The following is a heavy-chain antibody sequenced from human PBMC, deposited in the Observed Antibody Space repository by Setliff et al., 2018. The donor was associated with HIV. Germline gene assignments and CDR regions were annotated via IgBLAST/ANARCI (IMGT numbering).Heavy chain of an antibody. CDR2: INHSGST. CDR3: ARGPYDFWSGYYMAV. J-gene: IGHJ4*02. D-gene: IGHD3-3*01. Sequence: SETLSLTCTVSGGSISSSNYYWGWIRQPPGKGLEWIGEINHSGSTNYNPSLKSRVTISVDTSKNQFSLKLSSVTAADTAVYYCARGPYDFWSGYYMAVWGQGTLVTVSS. V-gene: IGHV4-39*07. CDR1: GGSISSSNYY.